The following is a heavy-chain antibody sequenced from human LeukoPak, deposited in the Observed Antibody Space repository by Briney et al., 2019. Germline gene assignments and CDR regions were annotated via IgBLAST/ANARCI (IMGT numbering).Heavy chain of an antibody. V-gene: IGHV1-46*01. CDR1: GYTFTGYY. Sequence: EASVKVSCKASGYTFTGYYMHWVRQAPGQGLEWMGIINPSGGSTSYAQKFQGRVTMTRDTSTSTVYMELSSLRSEDTAVYYCARAGYDRMLFDYWGQGTLVTVSS. CDR3: ARAGYDRMLFDY. D-gene: IGHD3-22*01. CDR2: INPSGGST. J-gene: IGHJ4*02.